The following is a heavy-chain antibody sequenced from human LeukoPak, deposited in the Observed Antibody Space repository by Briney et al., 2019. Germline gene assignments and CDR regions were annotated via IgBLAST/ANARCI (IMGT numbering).Heavy chain of an antibody. D-gene: IGHD3-16*01. CDR1: GGSISIYY. Sequence: SETLSLTCTVSGGSISIYYWSWIRQPAGKGLEWIGRIYTSGSTNYNPSLKSRVTISVDTSKNQFSLKLSSVTAADTAVYYCARVVWGTYYYYYMDVWGKGTTVTISS. CDR3: ARVVWGTYYYYYMDV. V-gene: IGHV4-4*07. J-gene: IGHJ6*03. CDR2: IYTSGST.